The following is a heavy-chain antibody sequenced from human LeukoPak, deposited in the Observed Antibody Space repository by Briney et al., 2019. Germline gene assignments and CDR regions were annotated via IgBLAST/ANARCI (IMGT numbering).Heavy chain of an antibody. CDR3: AKGPNYDSSGY. D-gene: IGHD3-22*01. CDR1: GFTFSSYA. V-gene: IGHV3-23*01. Sequence: SGGSLRLSCAASGFTFSSYAMSWVRQAPGKGLEWVSTISGSGGSTYYADSVKGRFTISRDNSKKTLYLQTNSLRAEDTAVYYCAKGPNYDSSGYWGQGTLVTVSS. CDR2: ISGSGGST. J-gene: IGHJ4*02.